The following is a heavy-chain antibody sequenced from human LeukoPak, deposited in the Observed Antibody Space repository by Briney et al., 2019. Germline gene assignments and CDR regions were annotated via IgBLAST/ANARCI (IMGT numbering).Heavy chain of an antibody. Sequence: ASVKVSCKASGYTFTSYAMNWVRQAPGQGLEWMGWINTNTGNPTYAQGFTGRFVFSLDTSVSTAYLQWSSLKASDTAMYYCARQDPPSRREPHWYFDLWGRGTLVTVSS. CDR1: GYTFTSYA. CDR3: ARQDPPSRREPHWYFDL. D-gene: IGHD1-26*01. J-gene: IGHJ2*01. CDR2: INTNTGNP. V-gene: IGHV7-4-1*02.